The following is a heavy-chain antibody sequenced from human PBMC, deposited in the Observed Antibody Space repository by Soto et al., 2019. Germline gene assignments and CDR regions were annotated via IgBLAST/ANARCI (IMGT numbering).Heavy chain of an antibody. Sequence: EVQLLESGGGLVQPGGSLRLSCAASEFTLSNSAMSWVRQAPGKGLELVSAISSSGGSTYYADSVKGRFTISRDNSKNTLYLQMNSLRAEDTAVYYCAKVRPSPSRESTTGVFDYWGQGTLVTVSS. D-gene: IGHD1-26*01. CDR1: EFTLSNSA. J-gene: IGHJ4*02. CDR3: AKVRPSPSRESTTGVFDY. CDR2: ISSSGGST. V-gene: IGHV3-23*01.